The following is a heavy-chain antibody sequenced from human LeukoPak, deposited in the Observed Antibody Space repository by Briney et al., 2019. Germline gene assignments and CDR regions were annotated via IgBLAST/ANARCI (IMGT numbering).Heavy chain of an antibody. CDR3: ASPVRGYSYGAVDY. Sequence: GESLKISCKGSGYSLTSYWMGWVRQMPGKGLEWMGIIHPGDSDTRYSPSLQGQVTISADKSISTAYLQWSSLKASDTAMYYCASPVRGYSYGAVDYWGQGTLVTVSS. CDR2: IHPGDSDT. V-gene: IGHV5-51*01. D-gene: IGHD5-18*01. J-gene: IGHJ4*02. CDR1: GYSLTSYW.